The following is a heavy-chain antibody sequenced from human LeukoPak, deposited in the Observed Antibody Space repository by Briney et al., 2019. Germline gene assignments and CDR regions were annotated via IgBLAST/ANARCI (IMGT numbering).Heavy chain of an antibody. CDR2: IYYSGST. Sequence: SETLSLTCTVSGGSISSGDYYWSWIRQPPGKGLEWIGYIYYSGSTYYNPSLKSRVTISVDTSTNQFSLKLSSVTAADTAVYYCAREGIAAAGIALVDYWGQGTLVTVSS. CDR1: GGSISSGDYY. J-gene: IGHJ4*02. V-gene: IGHV4-30-4*01. D-gene: IGHD6-13*01. CDR3: AREGIAAAGIALVDY.